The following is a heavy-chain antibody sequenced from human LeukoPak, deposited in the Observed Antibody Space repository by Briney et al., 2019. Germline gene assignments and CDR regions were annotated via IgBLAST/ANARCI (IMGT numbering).Heavy chain of an antibody. V-gene: IGHV4-59*01. CDR1: GASISSYY. Sequence: PSETLSLTCTVYGASISSYYWSWIRQPPGKGLEWIGYIYYSGNTNYNPSLKSRAIISVDTSKNQFSLKLSSVTAADTAVYYCARSFYYYDSSGYYEKDRYYFDYWGQGTLVTVSS. CDR2: IYYSGNT. CDR3: ARSFYYYDSSGYYEKDRYYFDY. J-gene: IGHJ4*02. D-gene: IGHD3-22*01.